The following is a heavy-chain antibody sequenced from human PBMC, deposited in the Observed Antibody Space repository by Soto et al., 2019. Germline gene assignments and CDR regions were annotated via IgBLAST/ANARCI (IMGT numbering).Heavy chain of an antibody. CDR1: GGSFSGYC. CDR3: ARKELIGTYNI. D-gene: IGHD1-26*01. J-gene: IGHJ3*02. CDR2: INHSGST. V-gene: IGHV4-34*01. Sequence: QVQLQQWGAGLLKPSETLSLTCAVYGGSFSGYCWSWIRQPPGKGLEWIGEINHSGSTNYNPSLKSRVTISVDTSKNQFSLKLSSVTAADTVVYYCARKELIGTYNIWGQGTMVTVSS.